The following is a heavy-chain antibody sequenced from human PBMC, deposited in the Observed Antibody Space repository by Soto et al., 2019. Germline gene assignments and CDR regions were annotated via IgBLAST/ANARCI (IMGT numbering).Heavy chain of an antibody. D-gene: IGHD2-15*01. J-gene: IGHJ6*03. CDR2: IKQDGSEK. V-gene: IGHV3-7*04. CDR1: GFTFSSYW. CDR3: PRGRWSGGSSRDPLHYIDV. Sequence: GGSLRLSCAASGFTFSSYWMSWVREAPGKGLEWVAKIKQDGSEKYYVDSVKGRFTISRDIAKNSLYLQMNSLRAEDTAVYYCPRGRWSGGSSRDPLHYIDVWGKGTTVTVSS.